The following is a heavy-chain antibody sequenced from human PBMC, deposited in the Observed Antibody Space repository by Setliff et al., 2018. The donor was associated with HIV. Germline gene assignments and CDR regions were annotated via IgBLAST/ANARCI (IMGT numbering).Heavy chain of an antibody. Sequence: EASVKVSCKASGYTFTSYDINWVRQATGQGLEWMGWMNPNSGNTGYPQKFQGRVTMTRDTSISTAYMELSSLRSEDTAVYYCARGPYYDSNGYHLSSDYWGQGTLVTVSS. J-gene: IGHJ4*02. V-gene: IGHV1-8*02. CDR1: GYTFTSYD. D-gene: IGHD3-22*01. CDR3: ARGPYYDSNGYHLSSDY. CDR2: MNPNSGNT.